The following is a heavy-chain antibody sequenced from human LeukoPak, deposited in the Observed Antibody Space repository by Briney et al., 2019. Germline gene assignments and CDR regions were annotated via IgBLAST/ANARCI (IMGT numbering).Heavy chain of an antibody. D-gene: IGHD3-16*02. CDR1: GGSFSGYY. CDR3: AREVRYVWGSYRYPDY. Sequence: PSETLSLTCAVYGGSFSGYYWSWIRQPPGKGLEWIGEINHSGSTNYNPSLKSRVTISVDTSKDQFSLKLSPVTAADTAVYYCAREVRYVWGSYRYPDYWGQGTLVTVSS. V-gene: IGHV4-34*01. CDR2: INHSGST. J-gene: IGHJ4*02.